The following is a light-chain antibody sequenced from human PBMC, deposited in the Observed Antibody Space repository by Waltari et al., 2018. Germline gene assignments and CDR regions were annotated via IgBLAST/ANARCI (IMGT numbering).Light chain of an antibody. Sequence: QSALTQPRPVSGSPGQSVTISCTGTSRDVGGYNYVSWYQQHPGKAPKLMIYDVSKRPSGVPDRFSGSKSGNTASLTISGLQAEDEADYYCCSYAGSYTLWVFGGGTKLTVL. V-gene: IGLV2-11*01. CDR1: SRDVGGYNY. CDR2: DVS. CDR3: CSYAGSYTLWV. J-gene: IGLJ3*02.